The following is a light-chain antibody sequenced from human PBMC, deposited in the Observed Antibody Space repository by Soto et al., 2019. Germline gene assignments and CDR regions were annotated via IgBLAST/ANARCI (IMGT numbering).Light chain of an antibody. Sequence: DIQMTQSPSTLSASVGDRVTITCRASQDINSWLAWYQQKPGKAPKLLIYVASTLESGVPSRFSGSRSGTEFTLTISSLQPDDFATYYCQQYNANPWTFGQGTKVDIK. CDR1: QDINSW. CDR3: QQYNANPWT. J-gene: IGKJ1*01. V-gene: IGKV1-5*01. CDR2: VAS.